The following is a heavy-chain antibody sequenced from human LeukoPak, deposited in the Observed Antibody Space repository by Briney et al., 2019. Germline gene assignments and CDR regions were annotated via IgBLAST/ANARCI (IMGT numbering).Heavy chain of an antibody. Sequence: SQTLSLTCAISGDSVSSNSAAWNWIRQSPSRGLEWLGRTYYRSKWYNDYAVSVKSRITINPDTSKNQFSLQLNSVTPEDTAVYYCAGVSPSGRMSGWYYFDYWGQGTLVTVSS. J-gene: IGHJ4*02. CDR3: AGVSPSGRMSGWYYFDY. CDR2: TYYRSKWYN. V-gene: IGHV6-1*01. D-gene: IGHD6-19*01. CDR1: GDSVSSNSAA.